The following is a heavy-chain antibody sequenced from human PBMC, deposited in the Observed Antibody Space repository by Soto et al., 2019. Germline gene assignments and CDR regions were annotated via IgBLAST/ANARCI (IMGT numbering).Heavy chain of an antibody. V-gene: IGHV4-59*01. J-gene: IGHJ4*02. CDR3: ARGIDYGDYPYFDY. Sequence: SETLSLTCTVSGGSISSYYWNWIRQPPGKGLEWIGYIYYSGSTNYNPSLKSRVTISADTSKNQFSLKLSSVTAADTAVYYCARGIDYGDYPYFDYWGQGTLVTVSS. CDR1: GGSISSYY. CDR2: IYYSGST. D-gene: IGHD4-17*01.